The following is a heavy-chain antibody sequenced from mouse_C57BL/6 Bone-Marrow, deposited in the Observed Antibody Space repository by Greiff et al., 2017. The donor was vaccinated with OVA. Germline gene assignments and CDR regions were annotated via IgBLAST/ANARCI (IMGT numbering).Heavy chain of an antibody. Sequence: QVQLQQPGAELVRPGTSVKLSCKASGYTFTSYWMHWVKQRPGQGLEWIGVIDPSDSYTNYNQKFKGKATLTVDTSSSTAYMQLSSLTSEDSAVYYCASFDYWGQGTLVTVSA. J-gene: IGHJ3*01. V-gene: IGHV1-59*01. CDR2: IDPSDSYT. CDR3: ASFDY. CDR1: GYTFTSYW.